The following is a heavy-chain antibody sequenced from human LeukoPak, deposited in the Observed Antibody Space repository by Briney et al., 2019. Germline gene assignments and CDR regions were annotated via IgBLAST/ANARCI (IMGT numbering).Heavy chain of an antibody. CDR2: MNPNSGNT. CDR3: ARGPDYDFWSGLGYYYYYYMDV. D-gene: IGHD3-3*01. CDR1: GYTFTSYD. J-gene: IGHJ6*03. V-gene: IGHV1-8*01. Sequence: ASVKVSCKASGYTFTSYDFNWVRAATGQGLEWMGWMNPNSGNTGYAQKFQGRVTMTRNTSISTAYMELSSLRSEDTAVYYCARGPDYDFWSGLGYYYYYYMDVWGKGTTVTVSS.